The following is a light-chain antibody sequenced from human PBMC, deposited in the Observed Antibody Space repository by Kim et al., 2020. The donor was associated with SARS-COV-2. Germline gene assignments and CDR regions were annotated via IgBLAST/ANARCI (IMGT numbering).Light chain of an antibody. Sequence: DIQMTQSPSYLSASVGDTVTISCRASRNIAHYLAWYQHKPGEAPQLLIYAATVLRSGVPSRFRGGGSLTDFTLTIDYLQPEDVATYYCQKYDSAPQTFGQGTKVDIK. CDR2: AAT. J-gene: IGKJ1*01. CDR3: QKYDSAPQT. V-gene: IGKV1-27*01. CDR1: RNIAHY.